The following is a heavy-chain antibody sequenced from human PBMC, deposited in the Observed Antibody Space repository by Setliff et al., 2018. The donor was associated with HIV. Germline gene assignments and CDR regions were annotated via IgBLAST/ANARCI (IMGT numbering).Heavy chain of an antibody. CDR1: GDSISDTTYY. CDR2: IYHSGST. Sequence: SETLSLTCSVSGDSISDTTYYWGWIRQPPGKGLEWIGNIYHSGSTLYKPSLKSRVTMSVDTSKNQFSLKLNSVTDADTAVYHCARLSSYRSSSYYFDYWGQGALVTVSS. J-gene: IGHJ4*02. V-gene: IGHV4-39*01. CDR3: ARLSSYRSSSYYFDY. D-gene: IGHD6-6*01.